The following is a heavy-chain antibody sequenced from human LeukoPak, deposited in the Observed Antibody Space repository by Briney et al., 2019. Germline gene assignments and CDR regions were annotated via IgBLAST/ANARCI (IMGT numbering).Heavy chain of an antibody. CDR3: AKDSYSYYGMDV. CDR1: GFTFSSYG. Sequence: GGSLRLSCAASGFTFSSYGMHWVRQAPGKGLEWVAVISYDGSNKYYADSVKGRFTISRDNSKNTLYLQMNSLRAEDTAVYYCAKDSYSYYGMDVWGQGTTVTVSS. J-gene: IGHJ6*02. CDR2: ISYDGSNK. V-gene: IGHV3-30*18.